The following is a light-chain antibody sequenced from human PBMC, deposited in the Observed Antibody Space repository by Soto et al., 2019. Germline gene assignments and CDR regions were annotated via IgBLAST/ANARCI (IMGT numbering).Light chain of an antibody. J-gene: IGLJ2*01. CDR3: AAWDDRLRGVV. Sequence: QSVLTQPPSASGTPGQTVTISCSGSRSNIGGGYVYWYYQVPGTAPKVLIYRSDQRPSGVPVRFSGSRSGTSASLAISGLRSEDEADYYCAAWDDRLRGVVFGGGTKLTVL. CDR2: RSD. V-gene: IGLV1-47*01. CDR1: RSNIGGGY.